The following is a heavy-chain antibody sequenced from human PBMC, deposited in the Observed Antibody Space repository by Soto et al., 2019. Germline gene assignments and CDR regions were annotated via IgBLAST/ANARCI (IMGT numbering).Heavy chain of an antibody. Sequence: SVKVSCKASGFTFTSSAVQWVRQARGQRLEWIGWIVVGSGNTNYAQKFQERVTITRDMSTSTAYMELSSLRSEDTAVYYCAAIRYYYDSSGYYSDYWGQGTLVTVSS. V-gene: IGHV1-58*01. CDR2: IVVGSGNT. CDR3: AAIRYYYDSSGYYSDY. J-gene: IGHJ4*02. D-gene: IGHD3-22*01. CDR1: GFTFTSSA.